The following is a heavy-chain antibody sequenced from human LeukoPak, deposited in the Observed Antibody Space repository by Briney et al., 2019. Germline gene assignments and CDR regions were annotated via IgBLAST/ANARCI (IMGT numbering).Heavy chain of an antibody. V-gene: IGHV3-33*01. Sequence: GGSLRLSCAASGFTFSSYGMHWVRQAPGKGLEWVAVIWYDGSNKYYADSVKGRFTISRDNSKDTLYLQMNSLRAEDTAVYYCARGPEIYGSQLGVYYGMDVWGQGTTVTVSS. D-gene: IGHD3-10*01. CDR2: IWYDGSNK. CDR3: ARGPEIYGSQLGVYYGMDV. CDR1: GFTFSSYG. J-gene: IGHJ6*02.